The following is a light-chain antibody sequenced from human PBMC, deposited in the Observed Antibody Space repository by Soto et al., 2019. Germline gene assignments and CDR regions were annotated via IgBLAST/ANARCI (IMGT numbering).Light chain of an antibody. CDR2: EVS. J-gene: IGLJ1*01. CDR1: ISDVGGYNY. Sequence: QALLTHPAWVSGSPGQSITISCTGTISDVGGYNYVSWYQQHPGKAPKLMIYEVSNRPSGVSNRFSGSKSGNTASLTISGLQAEDEADYYCSSYTSSSTLVFGTGTKVTVL. V-gene: IGLV2-14*01. CDR3: SSYTSSSTLV.